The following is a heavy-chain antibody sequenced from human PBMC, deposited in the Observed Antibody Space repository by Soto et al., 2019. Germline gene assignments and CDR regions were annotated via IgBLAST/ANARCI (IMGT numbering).Heavy chain of an antibody. J-gene: IGHJ6*02. V-gene: IGHV3-23*01. Sequence: EVQLLESGGVLVQPGGSLRLSCAASGLTFSNYAMSWVRQAPGKGLEWVSGISGSGGSTDYADSVKGRFTISRDNSKNTLYLQMNSLRAEDTAVYYCATRGYFISAYCLADYYGTDVWGQGTTVTVS. D-gene: IGHD2-2*01. CDR2: ISGSGGST. CDR1: GLTFSNYA. CDR3: ATRGYFISAYCLADYYGTDV.